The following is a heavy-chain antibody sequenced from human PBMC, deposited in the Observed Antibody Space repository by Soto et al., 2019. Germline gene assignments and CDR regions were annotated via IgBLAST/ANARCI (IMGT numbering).Heavy chain of an antibody. J-gene: IGHJ6*02. D-gene: IGHD3-10*01. CDR2: IKSKTDGGTT. CDR3: TTDSEYYGMDV. Sequence: TGGSLRLSCAASGFTFSNAWMNWFRQAPGKGLEWVGRIKSKTDGGTTDYATPVKGRFTISRDDSKNTLYLQMNSLKTEDTAVYYCTTDSEYYGMDVWGQGTTVTVSS. V-gene: IGHV3-15*07. CDR1: GFTFSNAW.